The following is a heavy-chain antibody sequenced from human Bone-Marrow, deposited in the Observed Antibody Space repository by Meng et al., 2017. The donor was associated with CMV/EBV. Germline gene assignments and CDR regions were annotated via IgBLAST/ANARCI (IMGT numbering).Heavy chain of an antibody. V-gene: IGHV4-4*02. J-gene: IGHJ4*02. CDR1: GGSISSSNW. Sequence: CAVAGGSISSSNWWSWVRQPPGKGLEWIGEIYHSGSTNYNPSLKSRVTISVDKSKNQFSLKLSSVTAADTAVYYCARVSAVAGTGHYWGQGTLVTVSS. CDR2: IYHSGST. D-gene: IGHD6-19*01. CDR3: ARVSAVAGTGHY.